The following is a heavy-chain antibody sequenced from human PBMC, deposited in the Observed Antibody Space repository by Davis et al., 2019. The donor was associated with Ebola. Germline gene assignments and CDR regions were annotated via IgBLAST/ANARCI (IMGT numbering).Heavy chain of an antibody. CDR1: GGSISSSSYY. J-gene: IGHJ4*02. V-gene: IGHV4-39*07. Sequence: MPGGSLRLSCTVSGGSISSSSYYWGWIRQPPGKGLEWIGSIYYSGSTYYNPSLKSRVAISVDTSKNQFSLKLSSVSAADTAVYYCARGEVDTALGIDYWGQGTLVTVSS. CDR2: IYYSGST. D-gene: IGHD5-18*01. CDR3: ARGEVDTALGIDY.